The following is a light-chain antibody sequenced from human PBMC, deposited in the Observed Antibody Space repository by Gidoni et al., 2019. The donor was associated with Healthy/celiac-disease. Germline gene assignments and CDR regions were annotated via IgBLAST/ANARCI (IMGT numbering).Light chain of an antibody. J-gene: IGKJ1*01. CDR1: QSISSW. Sequence: DIQMTQSPSTLSASVGDRVTITCRASQSISSWLAWYQQKPGKAPKLLIYKASSLESGVPSRFSGSGSGIEFTLTISSLQPDDFATYYCQQYNSYWTFAQXTKVEIK. CDR2: KAS. CDR3: QQYNSYWT. V-gene: IGKV1-5*03.